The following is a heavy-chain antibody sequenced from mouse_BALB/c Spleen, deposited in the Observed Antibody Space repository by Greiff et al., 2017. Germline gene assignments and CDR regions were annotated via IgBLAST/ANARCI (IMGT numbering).Heavy chain of an antibody. J-gene: IGHJ4*01. D-gene: IGHD2-3*01. V-gene: IGHV1-5*01. Sequence: VQLQQSGTVLARPGASVKMSCKASGYSFTSYWMHWVKQRPGQGLEWIGAIYPGNSDTSYNQKFKGKAKLTAVTSASTAYMELSSLTNEDSAVYYCTREEDGYYAMDYWGQGTSVTVSS. CDR2: IYPGNSDT. CDR1: GYSFTSYW. CDR3: TREEDGYYAMDY.